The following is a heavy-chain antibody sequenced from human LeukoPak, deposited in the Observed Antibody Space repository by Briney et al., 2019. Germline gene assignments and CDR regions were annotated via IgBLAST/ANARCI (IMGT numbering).Heavy chain of an antibody. D-gene: IGHD3-22*01. V-gene: IGHV1-46*01. CDR2: INPNGGST. CDR1: GYTFTEYY. CDR3: ARAPRPPWDDSSGLDY. Sequence: ASVKVSCKASGYTFTEYYMHWVRQAPGQGLEWMGIINPNGGSTSYAQKFQGRVTMTRDTSTSTVYMDLSSLRSEDTAVYYCARAPRPPWDDSSGLDYWGQGTLVTVSS. J-gene: IGHJ4*02.